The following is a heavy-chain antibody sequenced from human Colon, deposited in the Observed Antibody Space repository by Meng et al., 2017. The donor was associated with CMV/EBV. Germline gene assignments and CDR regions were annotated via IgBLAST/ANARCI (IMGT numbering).Heavy chain of an antibody. Sequence: GSLRLSCTVSGDSINAGDYWGWIRQPPGKGLEWIGSLYHSGGRYYNPALRSRVTLSVDTSKNQFSLHLASVSAADTAVYFCASALDFWSIPDYWGQGMLVTVSS. D-gene: IGHD3-3*01. CDR1: GDSINAGDY. CDR2: LYHSGGR. CDR3: ASALDFWSIPDY. V-gene: IGHV4-38-2*02. J-gene: IGHJ4*02.